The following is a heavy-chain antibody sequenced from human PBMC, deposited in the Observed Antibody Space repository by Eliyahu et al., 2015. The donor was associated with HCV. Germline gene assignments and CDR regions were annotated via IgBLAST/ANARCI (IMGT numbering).Heavy chain of an antibody. CDR2: IWYDGSNK. D-gene: IGHD3-22*01. CDR3: ARAPGNDDSRGRRFDY. CDR1: GFTFSNYD. V-gene: IGHV3-33*01. Sequence: QVQLVESGGGVVQPGRSLRLSCAASGFTFSNYDMXWVRQAPGKGLEGVAVIWYDGSNKYYADSVKGRFTISRDNSKNTLYLQMNSLRAEDTAVYYCARAPGNDDSRGRRFDYWGQGTLVTVSS. J-gene: IGHJ4*02.